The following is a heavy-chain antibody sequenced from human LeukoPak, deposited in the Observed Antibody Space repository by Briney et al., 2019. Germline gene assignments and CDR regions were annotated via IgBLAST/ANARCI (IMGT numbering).Heavy chain of an antibody. Sequence: PSETLSLTCAVYGGSFSGYYWSWIRQPPGKGLEWIGEINHSGSTNYNPSLKSRVTISVDTSKNQFSLKLSSVTAADTAVYYCARAYYDFWSGYSGPFDYWGQGTLVTVSS. V-gene: IGHV4-34*01. CDR1: GGSFSGYY. J-gene: IGHJ4*02. CDR3: ARAYYDFWSGYSGPFDY. D-gene: IGHD3-3*01. CDR2: INHSGST.